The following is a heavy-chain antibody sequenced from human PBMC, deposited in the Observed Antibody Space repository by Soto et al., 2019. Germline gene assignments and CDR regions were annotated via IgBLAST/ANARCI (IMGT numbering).Heavy chain of an antibody. CDR3: ARGLTDPEPHNWFDL. Sequence: PGESLKISCKGSGYTFTSYGISWVRQAPGQGLEWMGWISAYNGNTNYAQKLQGRVTMTTDTSTSTAYMELRSLRSDDTAVYYCARGLTDPEPHNWFDLWGQGTLVTVAS. CDR2: ISAYNGNT. V-gene: IGHV1-18*01. CDR1: GYTFTSYG. J-gene: IGHJ5*02.